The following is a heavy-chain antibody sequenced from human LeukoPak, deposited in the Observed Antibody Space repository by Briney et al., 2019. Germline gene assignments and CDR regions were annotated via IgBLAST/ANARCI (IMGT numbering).Heavy chain of an antibody. V-gene: IGHV1-18*01. CDR3: ARDIPEYYYDSSGYYYFDY. J-gene: IGHJ4*02. CDR1: GYTFTSYG. CDR2: ISAYNGNT. D-gene: IGHD3-22*01. Sequence: ASVKVSCKASGYTFTSYGISWVRQAPGQGLGWMGWISAYNGNTNYAQKLQGRVTMTTDTSTSTAYMELRSLRSDDTAVYYCARDIPEYYYDSSGYYYFDYWGQGTLVTVSS.